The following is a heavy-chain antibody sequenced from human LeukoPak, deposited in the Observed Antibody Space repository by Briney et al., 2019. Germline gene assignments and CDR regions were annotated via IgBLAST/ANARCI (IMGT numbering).Heavy chain of an antibody. CDR1: GGTFSSYA. D-gene: IGHD6-19*01. Sequence: SVKVPCKASGGTFSSYAISWVRQARRQGLEWMGRIIPIFGTANYAQKFQGRVTITTDESTSTAYMELSSLRSEDTAVYYCARGPIAVAGTDYFDYWGQGTLVTVSS. J-gene: IGHJ4*02. V-gene: IGHV1-69*05. CDR2: IIPIFGTA. CDR3: ARGPIAVAGTDYFDY.